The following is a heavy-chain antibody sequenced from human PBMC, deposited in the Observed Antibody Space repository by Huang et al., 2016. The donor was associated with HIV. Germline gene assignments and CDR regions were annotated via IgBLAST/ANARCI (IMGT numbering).Heavy chain of an antibody. CDR1: GGTFNTLA. V-gene: IGHV1-69*14. Sequence: VQLTQSGPEVKRPGSSVRVACTASGGTFNTLAFNWGRQAPGQGLEYVGGIVPLLAATNYAQRFRDRVTISADKSSRTVYLEVRGLSMADTAVFYCAREGETWYGRPTAAFEVWGQGTTVTVSS. CDR2: IVPLLAAT. D-gene: IGHD6-13*01. J-gene: IGHJ3*01. CDR3: AREGETWYGRPTAAFEV.